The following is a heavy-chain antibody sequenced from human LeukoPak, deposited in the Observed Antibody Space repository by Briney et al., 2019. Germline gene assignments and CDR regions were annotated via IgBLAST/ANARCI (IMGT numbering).Heavy chain of an antibody. V-gene: IGHV4-30-4*01. D-gene: IGHD3-10*01. CDR3: ASGGSLWSWFDP. J-gene: IGHJ5*02. CDR2: IYYSGST. CDR1: GDSINSLDL. Sequence: SETLSLTCTVSGDSINSLDLWSWVRQPPGKGLEWIGYIYYSGSTYYNPSLKSRVTISVDTSKNQFSLKLSSVTAADTAVYYCASGGSLWSWFDPWGQGTLVTVSS.